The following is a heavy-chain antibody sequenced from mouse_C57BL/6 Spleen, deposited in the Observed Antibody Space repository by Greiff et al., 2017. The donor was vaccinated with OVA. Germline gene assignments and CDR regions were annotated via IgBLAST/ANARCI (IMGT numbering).Heavy chain of an antibody. V-gene: IGHV1-42*01. J-gene: IGHJ2*01. CDR1: GYSFTGYY. D-gene: IGHD2-10*01. CDR2: INPSTGGT. Sequence: EVKLVESGPELVKPGASVKISCKASGYSFTGYYMNWVKQSPEKSLEWIGEINPSTGGTTYNQKFKAKATLTVDKSSSTAYMQLKSLTSEDSAVYYCARTPTPYYFDYWGQGTTLTVSS. CDR3: ARTPTPYYFDY.